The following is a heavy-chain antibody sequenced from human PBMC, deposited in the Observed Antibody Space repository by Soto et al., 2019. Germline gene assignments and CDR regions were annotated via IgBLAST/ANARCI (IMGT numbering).Heavy chain of an antibody. V-gene: IGHV1-18*01. D-gene: IGHD1-1*01. CDR2: ISARSGNT. CDR3: ARGRYGDY. J-gene: IGHJ4*02. Sequence: QVHLVQSGAEVKKPGASVKVSCKGSGYGFTTYGITWVRQAPGPGLAWMAWISARSGNTNYAQKFQGRVTVTTDTSTTTAYMGMRSPGADDTAVYYCARGRYGDYWGQGAMVTVSS. CDR1: GYGFTTYG.